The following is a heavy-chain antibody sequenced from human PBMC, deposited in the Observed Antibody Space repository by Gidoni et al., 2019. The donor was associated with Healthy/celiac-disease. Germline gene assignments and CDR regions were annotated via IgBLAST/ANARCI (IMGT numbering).Heavy chain of an antibody. CDR2: MNPNSGNT. Sequence: QVQLVQSGAEVKKPGASVKVSCKASGYTFTSYDINWGRQATGQGLEWMGWMNPNSGNTGYAQKFQGRVTMTRNTSISTAYMELSSLRSEDTAVYYCARTQWEYCGGDCYSYFQHWGQGTLVTVSS. V-gene: IGHV1-8*01. D-gene: IGHD2-21*02. CDR3: ARTQWEYCGGDCYSYFQH. CDR1: GYTFTSYD. J-gene: IGHJ1*01.